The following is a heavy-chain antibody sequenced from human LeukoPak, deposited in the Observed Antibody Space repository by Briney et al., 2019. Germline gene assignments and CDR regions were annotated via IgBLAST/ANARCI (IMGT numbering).Heavy chain of an antibody. CDR3: ARSIAAAGILSGDWFDP. CDR1: GHPISSYY. Sequence: SETLSLTCTVSGHPISSYYWSWLRQPPGRGLEWIGYIYYSGSTHYNPSLKSRVTISVDTPKNQFSLKLSSVTAADTAVYYCARSIAAAGILSGDWFDPWGQGTLVTVSS. V-gene: IGHV4-59*01. CDR2: IYYSGST. D-gene: IGHD6-13*01. J-gene: IGHJ5*02.